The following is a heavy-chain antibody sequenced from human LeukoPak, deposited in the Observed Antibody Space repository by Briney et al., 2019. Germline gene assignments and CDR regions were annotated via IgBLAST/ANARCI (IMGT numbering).Heavy chain of an antibody. CDR3: ARVPYDSSGYYFHYFDY. D-gene: IGHD3-22*01. Sequence: ASVKVSCKASGYTFTSYGIIWVRQAPGQGLEWMGWISAYNGNTNYAQKLQGRVTMTTDTSTSTAYMELRSLRSDDTAVYYCARVPYDSSGYYFHYFDYWGQGTLVTVSS. CDR1: GYTFTSYG. V-gene: IGHV1-18*01. CDR2: ISAYNGNT. J-gene: IGHJ4*02.